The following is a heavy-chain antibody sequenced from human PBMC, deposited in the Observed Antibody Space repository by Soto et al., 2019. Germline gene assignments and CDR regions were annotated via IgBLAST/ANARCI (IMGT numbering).Heavy chain of an antibody. CDR2: ITAGNGNT. J-gene: IGHJ4*02. Sequence: QVQLVQSGAEVKKPGASVKVSCKASGYTFTSYAMHWVRQAPGQRLEWMGWITAGNGNTKYSQKFQGRVTITRDKYASKAYMELSSLRSEDTAVYYCARDLYCSGGSCYHLSLFDYWGQGTLVTVSS. CDR3: ARDLYCSGGSCYHLSLFDY. D-gene: IGHD2-15*01. V-gene: IGHV1-3*01. CDR1: GYTFTSYA.